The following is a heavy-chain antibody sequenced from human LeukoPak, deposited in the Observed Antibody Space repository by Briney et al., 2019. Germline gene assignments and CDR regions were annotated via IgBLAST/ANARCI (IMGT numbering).Heavy chain of an antibody. CDR2: IRSESYGGTT. J-gene: IGHJ4*02. V-gene: IGHV3-49*04. CDR1: GFMFGGYA. D-gene: IGHD4-23*01. Sequence: PGRSLGLSCTASGFMFGGYAVSWVRQAPGKGLEWVGFIRSESYGGTTEYAASVKGRFTISRDDSKSIAYLQMNSLKTEDTAVYYCSRAVAHLDYWGQGTLVTVSS. CDR3: SRAVAHLDY.